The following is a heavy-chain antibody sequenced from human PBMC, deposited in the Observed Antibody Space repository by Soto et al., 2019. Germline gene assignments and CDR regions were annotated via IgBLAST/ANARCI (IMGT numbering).Heavy chain of an antibody. D-gene: IGHD6-13*01. CDR1: GFTFSSYG. CDR3: AKVSSSWYSGFFDL. V-gene: IGHV3-30*18. J-gene: IGHJ4*02. Sequence: PGGSLRLSCAASGFTFSSYGMHWVRQAPGKGLEWVAVISYDGSNKYYAESVKGRFTISRDNSKNTLYLQMNSLRAEDTAVYYCAKVSSSWYSGFFDLWGQGTLVTVSS. CDR2: ISYDGSNK.